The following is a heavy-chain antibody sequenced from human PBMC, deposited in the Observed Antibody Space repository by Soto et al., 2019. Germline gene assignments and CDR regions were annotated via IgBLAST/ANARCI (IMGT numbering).Heavy chain of an antibody. Sequence: SVKVSCKASGGTFSSYAISWVRQAPGQGLEWMGGIIPIFGTANYAQKFQGRVTITADESTSTAYVELSSLRSEDTAVYYCARDRGYDRTLDYWGQGTLVTVSS. D-gene: IGHD5-12*01. CDR3: ARDRGYDRTLDY. J-gene: IGHJ4*02. V-gene: IGHV1-69*13. CDR1: GGTFSSYA. CDR2: IIPIFGTA.